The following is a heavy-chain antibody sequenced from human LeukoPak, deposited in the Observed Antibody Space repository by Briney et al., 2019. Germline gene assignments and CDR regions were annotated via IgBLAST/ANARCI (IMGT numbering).Heavy chain of an antibody. J-gene: IGHJ3*02. CDR1: GFTFGDYA. V-gene: IGHV3-49*05. D-gene: IGHD3-22*01. Sequence: KPGRSLRLSCTASGFTFGDYAMSWFRQAPGKGLEWVGFIRSKADGGTTEYAASVKGRFTISRDDSKSIAYLQMNSLKTEDTAVYYCTSYYDSSGYFEWSDAFDIWGQGTMVTVSS. CDR3: TSYYDSSGYFEWSDAFDI. CDR2: IRSKADGGTT.